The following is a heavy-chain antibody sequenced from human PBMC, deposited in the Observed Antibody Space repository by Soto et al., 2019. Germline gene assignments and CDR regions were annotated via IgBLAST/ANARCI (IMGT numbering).Heavy chain of an antibody. CDR2: IFTNGHT. Sequence: SETLSLTCIVSGGSISEKYWNWVRQPPGKGLEWIGLIFTNGHTDYNPSLKSRVTMSVDASKNQFSLRLTSMTAADTAVYYCVASLAASGLNWLDPWGRGTLVTVSS. CDR3: VASLAASGLNWLDP. J-gene: IGHJ5*02. CDR1: GGSISEKY. D-gene: IGHD6-13*01. V-gene: IGHV4-4*07.